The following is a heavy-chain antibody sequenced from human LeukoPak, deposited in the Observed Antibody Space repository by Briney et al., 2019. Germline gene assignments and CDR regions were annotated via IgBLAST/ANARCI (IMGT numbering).Heavy chain of an antibody. J-gene: IGHJ5*02. CDR2: IYTSGST. V-gene: IGHV4-61*02. Sequence: SQTLSLTCTVSGGSISSGSYYWSWIRQPVGKGLEWIGRIYTSGSTNYNPSLKSRVTISVDTSKNQFSLKLSSVTAADTAVYYCASSYYDILTGNNNWFDPWGQGTLVTVSS. CDR3: ASSYYDILTGNNNWFDP. D-gene: IGHD3-9*01. CDR1: GGSISSGSYY.